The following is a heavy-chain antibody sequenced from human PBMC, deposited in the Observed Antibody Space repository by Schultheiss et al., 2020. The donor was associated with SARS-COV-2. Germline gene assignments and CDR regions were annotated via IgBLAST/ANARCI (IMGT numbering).Heavy chain of an antibody. CDR2: IQQDGGET. Sequence: GGSLRLSCAASGFTFSSYGIHWVRQAPGKGLEWVANIQQDGGETYYVDSVKGRFTISRDNAKNSLYLQMNSLGAEDTAVYYCAKLVISYWYFDLWGRGTLVTVSS. J-gene: IGHJ2*01. V-gene: IGHV3-7*03. CDR3: AKLVISYWYFDL. D-gene: IGHD2-21*01. CDR1: GFTFSSYG.